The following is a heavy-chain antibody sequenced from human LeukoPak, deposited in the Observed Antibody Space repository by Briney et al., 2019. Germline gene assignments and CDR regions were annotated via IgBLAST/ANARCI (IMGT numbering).Heavy chain of an antibody. D-gene: IGHD5-24*01. J-gene: IGHJ3*02. V-gene: IGHV4-59*01. Sequence: PSETLSLTCTVSGVSITGYYWSWIRQPPGKGLAWIGYVYYSGSTDNNPSLKSRVTISVDTSKKQFSLKLSSVTAADTAVYYCARGRSGYNWAFDIWGQGTMVTVSS. CDR3: ARGRSGYNWAFDI. CDR1: GVSITGYY. CDR2: VYYSGST.